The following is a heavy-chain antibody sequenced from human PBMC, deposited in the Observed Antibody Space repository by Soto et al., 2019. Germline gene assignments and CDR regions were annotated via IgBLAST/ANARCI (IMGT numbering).Heavy chain of an antibody. CDR2: IYYSGST. CDR3: ARGEYCSSTSCPIRYYYYYYMDV. Sequence: SETLSLTCTVSGGSISIYYWSWIRQPPGKGLEWIGYIYYSGSTNYNPSLKSRVTISVDTSKNQFSLKLSSVTAADTAVYYCARGEYCSSTSCPIRYYYYYYMDVWGKGTTVTVSS. CDR1: GGSISIYY. D-gene: IGHD2-2*01. V-gene: IGHV4-59*01. J-gene: IGHJ6*03.